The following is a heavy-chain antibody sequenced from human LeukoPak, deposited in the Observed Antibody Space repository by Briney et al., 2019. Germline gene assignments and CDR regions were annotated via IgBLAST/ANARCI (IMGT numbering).Heavy chain of an antibody. D-gene: IGHD6-13*01. Sequence: TGGSLRLSCAASGFTFSSYSMNWVRQAPGKGLERVSHITSSGSTIYYADSVKGRFTISRDTAKNSLYLQMNSLRDEDTAVYYCARAGGSSSWYTDYWGRGTLVTVSS. J-gene: IGHJ4*02. CDR2: ITSSGSTI. V-gene: IGHV3-48*02. CDR1: GFTFSSYS. CDR3: ARAGGSSSWYTDY.